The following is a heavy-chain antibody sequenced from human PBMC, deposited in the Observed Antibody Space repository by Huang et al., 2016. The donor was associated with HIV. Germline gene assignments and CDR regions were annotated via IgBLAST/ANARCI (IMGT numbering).Heavy chain of an antibody. Sequence: QVHLVQSGVDVKKPGASVKVSCKASDYTFPKYGVSWVRQAPGQGLAWMEWTKAYNSNTSYAQKFQGRGTMTTDKSTNTAYMELGSLRYDDTAVYYCARDRVPAVRYYYGMDVWGQGTTVTVTS. V-gene: IGHV1-18*04. CDR3: ARDRVPAVRYYYGMDV. J-gene: IGHJ6*02. CDR2: TKAYNSNT. D-gene: IGHD3-16*02. CDR1: DYTFPKYG.